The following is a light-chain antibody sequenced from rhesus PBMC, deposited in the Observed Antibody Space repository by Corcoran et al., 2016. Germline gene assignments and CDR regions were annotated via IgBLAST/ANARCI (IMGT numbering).Light chain of an antibody. V-gene: IGKV1-38*01. Sequence: DIQLTQSPSSLSASVGDRVTITCRASQGISSYLAWYQQKSGKAPKLLIYDASNLQSGVPSRCSGSGSGTEFTLTLSSLQPEDFATYYCQQGYSDPWTFGQGTKVEIK. J-gene: IGKJ1*01. CDR2: DAS. CDR3: QQGYSDPWT. CDR1: QGISSY.